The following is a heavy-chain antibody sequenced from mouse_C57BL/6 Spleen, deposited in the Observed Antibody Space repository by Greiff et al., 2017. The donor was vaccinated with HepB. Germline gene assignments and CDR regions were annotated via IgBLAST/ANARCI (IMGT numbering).Heavy chain of an antibody. Sequence: VQLKESGPGMVKPSQSLSLTCTVSGYSITSGYDWHWIRHFPGNKLEWMGYISYSGSTNYNPSLKSRISITHDTSKNHFYLKLNSVTTDDTATYDCARDYYGSSYSFAYWGQGTLVTVSA. J-gene: IGHJ3*01. V-gene: IGHV3-1*01. CDR2: ISYSGST. D-gene: IGHD1-1*01. CDR1: GYSITSGYD. CDR3: ARDYYGSSYSFAY.